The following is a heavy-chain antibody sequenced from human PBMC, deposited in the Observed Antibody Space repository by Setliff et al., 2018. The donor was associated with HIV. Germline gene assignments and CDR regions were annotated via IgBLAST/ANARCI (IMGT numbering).Heavy chain of an antibody. V-gene: IGHV1-18*01. CDR2: ISAYNGNT. CDR3: AGLMHYYDSFWVLWRENYFDS. CDR1: GYTFTSYG. J-gene: IGHJ4*01. D-gene: IGHD3-22*01. Sequence: GASVKVSCKASGYTFTSYGISWVRQAPGQGLEWMGWISAYNGNTNYAQKLQGRVTMTTDTSTSTAYMELRSLRSDDTAVYYCAGLMHYYDSFWVLWRENYFDSWGRGTLVTVSS.